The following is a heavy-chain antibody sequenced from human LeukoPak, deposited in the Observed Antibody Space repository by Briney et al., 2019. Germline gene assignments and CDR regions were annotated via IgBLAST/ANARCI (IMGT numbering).Heavy chain of an antibody. D-gene: IGHD3-9*01. Sequence: PGGSLRLSXAASGFTFCSYSMNWVRQAPGKGLEWVSSISSSSSYIYYADSVKGRFTISRDNAKNSLYLQMNSLRAEDTAVYYCARVADYDILTGSPLWGQGTLVTVSS. J-gene: IGHJ4*02. V-gene: IGHV3-21*01. CDR1: GFTFCSYS. CDR3: ARVADYDILTGSPL. CDR2: ISSSSSYI.